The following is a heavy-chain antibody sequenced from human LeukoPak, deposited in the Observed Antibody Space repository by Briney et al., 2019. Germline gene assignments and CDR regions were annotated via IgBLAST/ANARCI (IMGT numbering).Heavy chain of an antibody. CDR1: GFTFSNAW. CDR3: TTDPNGFITTN. Sequence: PGGSLRLSCAASGFTFSNAWMSWVRQAPGKGLEWVGRIKSKTDGGTTDYAAPVKGRFTISRDDSKNALYLQMNSLKTEDTAVYYCTTDPNGFITTNWGQGTLVTVSS. CDR2: IKSKTDGGTT. J-gene: IGHJ4*02. V-gene: IGHV3-15*01. D-gene: IGHD3-10*01.